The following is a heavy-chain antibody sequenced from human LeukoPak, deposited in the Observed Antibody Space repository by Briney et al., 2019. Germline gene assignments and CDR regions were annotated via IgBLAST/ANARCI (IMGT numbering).Heavy chain of an antibody. D-gene: IGHD3-9*01. CDR2: INAYNGDT. J-gene: IGHJ4*01. Sequence: GASVKVSCKASGYTFTSYGINWVRQAPGQGLEWMGWINAYNGDTNYAQKLQGRVTMTTDTSTRTAYMELRRLRSDDTAVYYCVRYYAILTGPYYFDYRGHGTLVTVSS. CDR3: VRYYAILTGPYYFDY. CDR1: GYTFTSYG. V-gene: IGHV1-18*01.